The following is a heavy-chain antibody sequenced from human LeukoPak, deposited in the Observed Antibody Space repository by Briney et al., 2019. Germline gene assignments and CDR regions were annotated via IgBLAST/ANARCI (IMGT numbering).Heavy chain of an antibody. J-gene: IGHJ4*02. CDR2: INPNSGGT. CDR1: GYTFTSYD. D-gene: IGHD3-16*01. V-gene: IGHV1-2*02. Sequence: GASVKVSCKASGYTFTSYDINWVRQATGQGLEWMGWINPNSGGTNYAQKFQGRVTMTRDTSISTAYMELSRLRSDDTAVYYCARGGGRVFPKDYWGQGTLVTVSS. CDR3: ARGGGRVFPKDY.